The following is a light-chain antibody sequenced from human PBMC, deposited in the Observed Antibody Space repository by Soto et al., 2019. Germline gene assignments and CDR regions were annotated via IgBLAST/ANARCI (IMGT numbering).Light chain of an antibody. V-gene: IGKV3-20*01. Sequence: EIVLAQSPGTLSLSPGQRVTLSCRASQSVGNNYLAWYQQKPGQAPRLLIYDASTRATGIPDRFTGSGSGKDFSLTISRLEPEDFAVFYCQQYADSPLTFGQGTRLEIQ. CDR1: QSVGNNY. CDR3: QQYADSPLT. J-gene: IGKJ5*01. CDR2: DAS.